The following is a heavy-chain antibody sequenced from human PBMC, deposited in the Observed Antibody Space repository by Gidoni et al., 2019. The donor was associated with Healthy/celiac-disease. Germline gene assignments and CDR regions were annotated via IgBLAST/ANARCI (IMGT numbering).Heavy chain of an antibody. J-gene: IGHJ6*02. D-gene: IGHD3-3*01. V-gene: IGHV1-69*01. CDR1: GGTFSRYA. Sequence: QVQLVQSGAEVKKPGSSVKVSCKASGGTFSRYALSWGRQAPGQGLEWMGGIIPIFGTANYAQKFQGRVTITADESTSTAYMELSSLRSEDTAVYYCARGGVKGIRFLKGYYYGMDVWGQGTTVTVSS. CDR2: IIPIFGTA. CDR3: ARGGVKGIRFLKGYYYGMDV.